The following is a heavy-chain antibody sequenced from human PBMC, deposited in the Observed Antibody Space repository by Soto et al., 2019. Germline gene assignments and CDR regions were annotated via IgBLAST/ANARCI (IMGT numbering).Heavy chain of an antibody. J-gene: IGHJ4*02. V-gene: IGHV5-51*01. Sequence: PGESLKISCNGSGYSFTSYWSGWVRQMPGKGLEWMGIIYPGDSDTRYSPSFQGQVTISADKSISTAYLQWSSLKASDTAMYYCASSRDYYDSSGYVDYWGQGTLVTVSS. D-gene: IGHD3-22*01. CDR1: GYSFTSYW. CDR3: ASSRDYYDSSGYVDY. CDR2: IYPGDSDT.